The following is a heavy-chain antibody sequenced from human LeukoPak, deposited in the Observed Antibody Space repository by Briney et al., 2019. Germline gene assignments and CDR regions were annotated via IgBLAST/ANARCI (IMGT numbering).Heavy chain of an antibody. CDR1: GFIFNNYA. D-gene: IGHD1-14*01. CDR3: AETSAPGRPYYFDY. CDR2: ISDSGGST. Sequence: PGGSLRLSCAASGFIFNNYAMSWVRQAPGKGLEWVSAISDSGGSTNYADSVQGRFTISRDNSKNTVYLQMNSLRAEDTAVYYCAETSAPGRPYYFDYWGQGTLVTVSS. J-gene: IGHJ4*02. V-gene: IGHV3-23*01.